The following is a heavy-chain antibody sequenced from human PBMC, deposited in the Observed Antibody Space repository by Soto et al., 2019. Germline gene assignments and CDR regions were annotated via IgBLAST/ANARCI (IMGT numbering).Heavy chain of an antibody. Sequence: APAKVSSKVSGYTLTELSMHWVRQAQGKRLEWMGWINAGNGNTNYAQKFQGRVTITRDTSASTAYMELSSLRSEDTAVYYCARDSLELRLNYYYYYMDVWGKGTTVTVSS. V-gene: IGHV1-3*01. J-gene: IGHJ6*03. CDR2: INAGNGNT. CDR1: GYTLTELS. CDR3: ARDSLELRLNYYYYYMDV. D-gene: IGHD1-7*01.